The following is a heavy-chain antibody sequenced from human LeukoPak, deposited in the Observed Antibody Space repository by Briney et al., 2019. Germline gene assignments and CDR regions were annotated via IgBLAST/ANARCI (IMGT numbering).Heavy chain of an antibody. D-gene: IGHD3-22*01. CDR2: IYYNGST. V-gene: IGHV4-39*06. CDR3: ARDRSGDYFDGSVYYTVEGYCGMDV. J-gene: IGHJ6*02. CDR1: GGSISSTSYN. Sequence: PSETLSLTCIVSGGSISSTSYNWGWIRQPPGKGLEWIGSIYYNGSTYYNPSLKSRVTISVDTSKNQFTLEVSSVTAADTAVFYCARDRSGDYFDGSVYYTVEGYCGMDVWGQGTTVTVSS.